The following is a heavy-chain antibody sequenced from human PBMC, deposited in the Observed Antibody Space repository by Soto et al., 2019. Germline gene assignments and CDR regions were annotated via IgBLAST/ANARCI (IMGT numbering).Heavy chain of an antibody. Sequence: GGSLRLSCAASGFTFSSYSMNWVRQAPGKGLEWVSYISSSSSTIYYADSVKGRFTISRGNAKNSLYLQMNSLRDEDTAVYYCARVLRPDGTSRYYYYGMDVWGQGTTVTVSS. CDR1: GFTFSSYS. CDR2: ISSSSSTI. CDR3: ARVLRPDGTSRYYYYGMDV. D-gene: IGHD1-7*01. J-gene: IGHJ6*02. V-gene: IGHV3-48*02.